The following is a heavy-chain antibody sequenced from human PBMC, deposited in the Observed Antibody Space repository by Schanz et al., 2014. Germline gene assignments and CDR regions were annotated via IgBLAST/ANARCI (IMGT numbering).Heavy chain of an antibody. J-gene: IGHJ4*02. V-gene: IGHV1-69*04. CDR2: ISPLLGVA. Sequence: QVHLVQSGAEVKEPGSSVKVSCKPSGGTFVTFFFTWVRQAPGQGPQWMGRISPLLGVANYAQEFQGRLPITADTSTSTAYMELSSLRSEDTAVYYCATCSGGTCHAKPVLDNWGQGTLVTVSS. CDR1: GGTFVTFF. D-gene: IGHD2-15*01. CDR3: ATCSGGTCHAKPVLDN.